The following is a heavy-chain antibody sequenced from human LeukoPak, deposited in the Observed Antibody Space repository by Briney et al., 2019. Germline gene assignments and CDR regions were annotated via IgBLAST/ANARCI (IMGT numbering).Heavy chain of an antibody. CDR3: AREQYGSGSYYPDY. CDR1: GGSISSYY. J-gene: IGHJ4*02. CDR2: IYYSGST. D-gene: IGHD3-10*01. V-gene: IGHV4-39*07. Sequence: SETLSLTCTVSGGSISSYYWGWIRQPPGKGLEWIGSIYYSGSTYYNPSLKSRVTISVDRSKNQFSLKLSSVTAADTAVYYCAREQYGSGSYYPDYWGQGTLVTVSS.